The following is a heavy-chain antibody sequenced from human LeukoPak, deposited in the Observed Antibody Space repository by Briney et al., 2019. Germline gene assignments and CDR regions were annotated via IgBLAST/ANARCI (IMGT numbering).Heavy chain of an antibody. Sequence: GASVKVSCKASGGTFSSYAISWVRQAPGQGLEWMGGIIPIFGTANYAQKFQGRVTITADESTSTAYMELSSLRSEDTAVYYCARPRNRLSGWYSDFQHWGQGTLVTVSS. V-gene: IGHV1-69*13. CDR1: GGTFSSYA. D-gene: IGHD6-19*01. CDR3: ARPRNRLSGWYSDFQH. J-gene: IGHJ1*01. CDR2: IIPIFGTA.